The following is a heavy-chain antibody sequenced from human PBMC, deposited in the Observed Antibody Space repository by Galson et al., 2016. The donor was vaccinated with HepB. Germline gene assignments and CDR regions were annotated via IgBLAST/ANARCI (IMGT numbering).Heavy chain of an antibody. V-gene: IGHV1-69*13. CDR3: ARGRTASGSNGNYYYYGMAV. Sequence: SVKVSCKVSGGTFSSYAINWVRQVPGQGLEWMGGIMPAFGKRTYAQKFQDRAIITADESTSTAYMELSSLTSADKAIYYCARGRTASGSNGNYYYYGMAVWGQGTTVIFSS. D-gene: IGHD2-8*01. CDR1: GGTFSSYA. J-gene: IGHJ6*02. CDR2: IMPAFGKR.